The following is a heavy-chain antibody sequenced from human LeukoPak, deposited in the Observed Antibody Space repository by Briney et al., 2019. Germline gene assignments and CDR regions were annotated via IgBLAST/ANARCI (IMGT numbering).Heavy chain of an antibody. V-gene: IGHV4-38-2*01. J-gene: IGHJ4*02. Sequence: SDTLSLTCAVSGYSISSGYYWGWIRQPPGKGLESIGSIYYDGSTYYNPSLNSRFTISIDTSNNQFSLNLSSVSAADTAVYYCARQAAYGGRDYWGQGTLVIVSS. CDR2: IYYDGST. CDR1: GYSISSGYY. CDR3: ARQAAYGGRDY. D-gene: IGHD4-23*01.